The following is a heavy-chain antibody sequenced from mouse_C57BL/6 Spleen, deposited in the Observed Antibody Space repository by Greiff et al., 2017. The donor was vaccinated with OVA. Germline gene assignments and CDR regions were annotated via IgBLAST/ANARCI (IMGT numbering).Heavy chain of an antibody. CDR2: IDPSDSYT. J-gene: IGHJ1*03. CDR3: ARSWNYYGSSYWYFGV. Sequence: VKLQQPGAELVMPGASVKLSCKASGYTFTSYWMHWVKQRPGQGLEWIGEIDPSDSYTNYNQKFKGKSTLTVDKSSSTAYMQLSSLTSEDSAVYYCARSWNYYGSSYWYFGVWGTGTTVTVSS. CDR1: GYTFTSYW. V-gene: IGHV1-69*01. D-gene: IGHD1-1*01.